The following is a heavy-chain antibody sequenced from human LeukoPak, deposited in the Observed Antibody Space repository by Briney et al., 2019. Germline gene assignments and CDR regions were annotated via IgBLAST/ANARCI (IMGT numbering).Heavy chain of an antibody. Sequence: SQTLSLTCTVSGGSISSGSYYWSWIRQPAGKGLEWIGRIYTSGSTNYNPSLKSRVTISVDTSKNQFSLKLSSVTAADTAVYYCARSYSSSWYGYWGQGTLVTVSS. CDR2: IYTSGST. D-gene: IGHD6-13*01. CDR1: GGSISSGSYY. J-gene: IGHJ4*02. V-gene: IGHV4-61*02. CDR3: ARSYSSSWYGY.